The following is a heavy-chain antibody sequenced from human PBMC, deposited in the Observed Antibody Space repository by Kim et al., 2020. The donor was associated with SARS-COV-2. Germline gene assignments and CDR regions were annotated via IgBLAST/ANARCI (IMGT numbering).Heavy chain of an antibody. V-gene: IGHV4-31*03. CDR1: GGSISSGDCY. Sequence: SETLSLTCSVSGGSISSGDCYWTWVRQLPGKGLEWFGYIFGSGGTYYNPSLKRRLTMSVDTSKNQFSLNLNSVTAADTAVYYCARGRYGGGRNYYGTDAWGEGTTVTAS. CDR2: IFGSGGT. CDR3: ARGRYGGGRNYYGTDA. D-gene: IGHD3-10*01. J-gene: IGHJ6*02.